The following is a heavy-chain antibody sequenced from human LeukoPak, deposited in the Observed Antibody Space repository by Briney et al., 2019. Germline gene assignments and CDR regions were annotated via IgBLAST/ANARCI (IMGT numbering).Heavy chain of an antibody. CDR1: GFTFSSYW. Sequence: PGGSLRLSCAASGFTFSSYWMSWVRQAPGKGLEWVAIISYGGSKKYYADSVKGRFTISRDNSKNTLYLQMDSLRGEDTAVYYCAREQYNSLYFDYWGQGTLVTVSS. J-gene: IGHJ4*02. CDR3: AREQYNSLYFDY. D-gene: IGHD1-14*01. V-gene: IGHV3-30*03. CDR2: ISYGGSKK.